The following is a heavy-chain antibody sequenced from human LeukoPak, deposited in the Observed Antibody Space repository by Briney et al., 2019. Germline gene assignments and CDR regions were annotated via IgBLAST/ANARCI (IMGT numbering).Heavy chain of an antibody. CDR2: INPSGGST. CDR3: ASNGLFGTHGAPFDY. J-gene: IGHJ4*02. V-gene: IGHV1-46*01. Sequence: ASVKVSCKASGYTFTSYYMHWVRQAPGRGLEWMGIINPSGGSTSYAQKFQGRVTMTRDTSTSTVYMELSSLRSEDTAVYYCASNGLFGTHGAPFDYWGQGTLVTVSS. D-gene: IGHD3-16*01. CDR1: GYTFTSYY.